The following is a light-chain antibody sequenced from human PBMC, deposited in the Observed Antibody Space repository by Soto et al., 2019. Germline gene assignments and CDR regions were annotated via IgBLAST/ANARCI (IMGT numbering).Light chain of an antibody. V-gene: IGLV1-40*01. Sequence: QSVLTQPPSVSGAPVQRVTISCTGSSANIGAGYDVHWYQQLPGTAPKLLIYGNSNRPSGVPDRFSGSKSGTSASLAITGLQAGDEADYYCQSYDSSLSGGVFGGGTQLNVL. J-gene: IGLJ3*02. CDR3: QSYDSSLSGGV. CDR1: SANIGAGYD. CDR2: GNS.